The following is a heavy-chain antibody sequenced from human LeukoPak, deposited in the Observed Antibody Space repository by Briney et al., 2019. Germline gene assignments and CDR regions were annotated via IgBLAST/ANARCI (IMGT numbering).Heavy chain of an antibody. CDR1: GGSISTHY. D-gene: IGHD3-22*01. J-gene: IGHJ3*02. CDR2: MRYDGST. Sequence: PSETLSLTCIVSGGSISTHYWNRIRQPPGEGREWIGHMRYDGSTNYNPSLKSRVTISVDTSKNQFSLKLSSVTAADTAVYYCARYPRGQVVIYAFDIWGQGTMVTVSS. CDR3: ARYPRGQVVIYAFDI. V-gene: IGHV4-59*11.